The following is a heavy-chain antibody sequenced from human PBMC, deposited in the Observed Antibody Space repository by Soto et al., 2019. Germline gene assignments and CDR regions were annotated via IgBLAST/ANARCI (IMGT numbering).Heavy chain of an antibody. CDR3: ARVTPGNNLYYFSGLDV. D-gene: IGHD1-1*01. Sequence: QVHLVESGGGVVQPGGSLRLSCVASGFTFGTYGIHWVRQAPGKGLQWVALVSYEGANTYYAASVKGRFTISRDNSKSTLYLQMDSLRHEDTGVYYCARVTPGNNLYYFSGLDVWGQGTSVTVSS. V-gene: IGHV3-30-3*01. J-gene: IGHJ6*02. CDR2: VSYEGANT. CDR1: GFTFGTYG.